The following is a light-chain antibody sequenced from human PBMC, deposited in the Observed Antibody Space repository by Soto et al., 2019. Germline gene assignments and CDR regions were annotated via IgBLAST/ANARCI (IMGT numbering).Light chain of an antibody. CDR3: SSYTSGSTYV. V-gene: IGLV2-14*01. CDR2: DVS. CDR1: SSDVGGYNF. Sequence: QSVRSQPGSVSGSPGEASPIFRTGTSSDVGGYNFVSWYQQHPGKAPKLMIYDVSNRPSGLSNRFSGSKSGNTASLTISGLQAEDEADYYCSSYTSGSTYVFGTGTKVTVL. J-gene: IGLJ1*01.